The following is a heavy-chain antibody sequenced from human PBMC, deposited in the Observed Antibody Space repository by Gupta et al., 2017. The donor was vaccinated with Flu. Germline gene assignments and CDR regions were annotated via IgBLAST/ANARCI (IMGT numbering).Heavy chain of an antibody. Sequence: QVQLQQWGAGLLKPSETLSLTCAVYGGSFSGYYWSWIRQPPGKGLEWIGEINHSGSTNYNPSLKSRVTISLDTSKNQFSLKLSSVTAADTAVYYCARGTFCSSTSCYWGFDIWGQGTMVTVSS. V-gene: IGHV4-34*01. D-gene: IGHD2-2*01. CDR2: INHSGST. CDR3: ARGTFCSSTSCYWGFDI. J-gene: IGHJ3*02. CDR1: GGSFSGYY.